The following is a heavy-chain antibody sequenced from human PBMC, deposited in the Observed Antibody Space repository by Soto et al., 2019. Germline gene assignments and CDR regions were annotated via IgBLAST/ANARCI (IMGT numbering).Heavy chain of an antibody. CDR3: AGQWLVFAIDV. Sequence: GASVKISSKASGGTFSSSAISWVRQAPGQGLEWMGGIIPIFGTANYAQKFQGRVTITADESTSTAYMELSSLRSEDTAVYYCAGQWLVFAIDVWGQETMFTVS. CDR1: GGTFSSSA. CDR2: IIPIFGTA. D-gene: IGHD6-19*01. V-gene: IGHV1-69*13. J-gene: IGHJ3*01.